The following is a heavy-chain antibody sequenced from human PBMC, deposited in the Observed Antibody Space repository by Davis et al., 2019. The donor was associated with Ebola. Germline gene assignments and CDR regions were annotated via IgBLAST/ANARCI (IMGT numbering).Heavy chain of an antibody. D-gene: IGHD5-18*01. J-gene: IGHJ3*01. V-gene: IGHV1-69*06. CDR1: GGTFSSYA. CDR3: ARNVDTAFPL. Sequence: AASVKVSCKASGGTFSSYAISWVRQAPGQGLEWMGGIIPIFGTANYAQKFQGRVTITADKSTSTAYMELSSLRSEDTAVYYCARNVDTAFPLWGQGTMVTVSS. CDR2: IIPIFGTA.